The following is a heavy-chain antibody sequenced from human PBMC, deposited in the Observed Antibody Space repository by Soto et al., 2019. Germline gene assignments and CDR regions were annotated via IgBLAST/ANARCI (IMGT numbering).Heavy chain of an antibody. Sequence: GGSLRVSWAASGFTFSSYGMHWVRQAPGKGLEWVAVIWYDGSNKYYADSVKGRFTISRDNSKNTLYLQMNSLRAEDTAVYYCAREGMATIYSMDVWGQGTTVTVSS. CDR3: AREGMATIYSMDV. V-gene: IGHV3-33*01. CDR2: IWYDGSNK. J-gene: IGHJ6*02. D-gene: IGHD5-12*01. CDR1: GFTFSSYG.